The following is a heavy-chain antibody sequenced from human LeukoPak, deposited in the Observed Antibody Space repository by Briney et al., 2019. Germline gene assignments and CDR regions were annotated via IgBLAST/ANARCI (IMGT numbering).Heavy chain of an antibody. CDR3: VSPRGFSYGYFDY. D-gene: IGHD5-18*01. Sequence: SETLSLTCTVSGGSTGSSSAYWGWIRQPPGKGLEWIGSIYYSKNTYYNPSLKSRVTISADTSKNQFSLTLGSVSATDTAVYYCVSPRGFSYGYFDYWGQGTLVTVSS. J-gene: IGHJ4*02. CDR2: IYYSKNT. CDR1: GGSTGSSSAY. V-gene: IGHV4-39*01.